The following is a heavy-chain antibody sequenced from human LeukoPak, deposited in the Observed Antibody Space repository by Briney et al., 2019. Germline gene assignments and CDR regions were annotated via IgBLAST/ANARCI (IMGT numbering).Heavy chain of an antibody. J-gene: IGHJ6*02. CDR1: GYTFTSYD. V-gene: IGHV1-8*01. CDR2: INLNSGNT. Sequence: ASVKLSCKASGYTFTSYDINWVRQATGQGLEWMGCINLNSGNTGYAQKFQGRVTITRNTSISTAYMELSSLRSEDTAVYYCARWGSSWYNYYYYGMDVWGQGTTVAVPS. D-gene: IGHD6-13*01. CDR3: ARWGSSWYNYYYYGMDV.